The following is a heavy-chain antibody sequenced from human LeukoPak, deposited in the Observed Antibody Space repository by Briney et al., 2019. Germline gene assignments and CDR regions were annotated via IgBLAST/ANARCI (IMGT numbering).Heavy chain of an antibody. CDR1: GGSISSYY. CDR3: ARVRTYYDILTAEGDAFGI. Sequence: SETLSLTCTVSGGSISSYYWSWIRQPAGKGLEWIGRIYTSGSTNYNPSLKSRVTMSVDTSKNQFSLKLSSVTAADTAVYYCARVRTYYDILTAEGDAFGIWGQGTMVTVSS. V-gene: IGHV4-4*07. J-gene: IGHJ3*02. CDR2: IYTSGST. D-gene: IGHD3-9*01.